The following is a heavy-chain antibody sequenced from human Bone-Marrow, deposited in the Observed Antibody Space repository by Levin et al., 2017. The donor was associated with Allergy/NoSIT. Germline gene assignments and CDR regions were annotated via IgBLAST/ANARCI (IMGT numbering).Heavy chain of an antibody. J-gene: IGHJ6*02. V-gene: IGHV3-13*01. CDR3: ARDGRHGMDV. CDR2: IGIAGDT. CDR1: GFTFSQYD. Sequence: AASVKVSCAASGFTFSQYDFHWIRQAPGNGLDWVSAIGIAGDTHYPGSVKGRFTISRDNGKNSLYLQMSSLRVGDTAIYYCARDGRHGMDVWGRGTKVIVSS.